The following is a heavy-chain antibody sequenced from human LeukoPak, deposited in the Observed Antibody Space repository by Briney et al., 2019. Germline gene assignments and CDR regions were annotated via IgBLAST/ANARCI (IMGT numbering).Heavy chain of an antibody. V-gene: IGHV1-46*01. CDR1: GYTFTNYY. D-gene: IGHD6-13*01. CDR3: ARDRLEGTAAAGPDY. J-gene: IGHJ4*02. CDR2: INPNGGNT. Sequence: ASVKVSCKASGYTFTNYYIHWVRQAPGQGLQWVGVINPNGGNTYYVSKFQGRVTVTRDTSTSTVYMELRSLTSEDTAVYWCARDRLEGTAAAGPDYWGQETLVTVSS.